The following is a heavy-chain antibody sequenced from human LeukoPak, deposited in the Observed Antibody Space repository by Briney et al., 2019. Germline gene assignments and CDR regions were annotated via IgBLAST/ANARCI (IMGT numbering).Heavy chain of an antibody. CDR3: AKDGTDYMKGTSYYYYYMDV. D-gene: IGHD4-11*01. Sequence: GGSLRLSCAASGFTFDDYAMHWVRPAPGKGLAWVSGISWNSGSIGYADSVKRRFTISRDNAKNSLYLKINSLRAEDTALYYCAKDGTDYMKGTSYYYYYMDVWGKGTTVTVSS. V-gene: IGHV3-9*01. CDR2: ISWNSGSI. CDR1: GFTFDDYA. J-gene: IGHJ6*03.